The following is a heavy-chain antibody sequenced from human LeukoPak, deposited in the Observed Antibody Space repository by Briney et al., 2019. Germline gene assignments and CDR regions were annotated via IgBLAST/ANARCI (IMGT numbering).Heavy chain of an antibody. J-gene: IGHJ4*02. CDR3: ARGESYFRY. CDR1: VGSTSSHN. V-gene: IGHV4-59*11. CDR2: IYDTGST. Sequence: SETLSFTCTASVGSTSSHNWSGIRKPPGKELEWIGYIYDTGSTNYNPSLKSRVTISVDTSKNQFSLKLSSVTAADTAVYYCARGESYFRYWGQGTLVTVSS.